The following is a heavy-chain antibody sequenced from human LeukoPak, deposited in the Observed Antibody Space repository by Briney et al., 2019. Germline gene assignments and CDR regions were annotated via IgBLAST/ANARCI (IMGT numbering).Heavy chain of an antibody. CDR2: IIPIFGTA. CDR1: AGTFSSYA. J-gene: IGHJ3*02. Sequence: ASVKVSCKASAGTFSSYAISWVRQAPGQGLEWMGVIIPIFGTANYAQKFQGRVAITADKSTSTAYMELSSLRSEDTAVYYCASQKCGDCHPPDAFDIWGQGTMVTVSS. V-gene: IGHV1-69*06. D-gene: IGHD2-21*02. CDR3: ASQKCGDCHPPDAFDI.